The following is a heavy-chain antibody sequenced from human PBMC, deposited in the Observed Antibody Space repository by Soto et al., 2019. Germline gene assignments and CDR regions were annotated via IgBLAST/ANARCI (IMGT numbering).Heavy chain of an antibody. V-gene: IGHV1-69*01. Sequence: QVQLVQSGAEVKKPGSSVKVSCKSSGGTFSIYTLAWVRQAPGQGLEWVGGIIPIFGTANYPQKFKGRVTITADESTSTAYMELSSLRSEDTAVYYCARSQDSSGYWNSCFDPWGQGTLVTVSS. D-gene: IGHD3-22*01. CDR2: IIPIFGTA. CDR1: GGTFSIYT. CDR3: ARSQDSSGYWNSCFDP. J-gene: IGHJ5*02.